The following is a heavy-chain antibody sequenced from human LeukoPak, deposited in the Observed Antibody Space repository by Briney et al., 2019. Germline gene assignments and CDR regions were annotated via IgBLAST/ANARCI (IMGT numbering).Heavy chain of an antibody. V-gene: IGHV3-48*03. D-gene: IGHD3-22*01. J-gene: IGHJ4*02. CDR1: GFTFSSYE. CDR3: ARGGSGYYQVDY. Sequence: GGSLRLSCAASGFTFSSYEMNWVRQAPGKGLEWVSYITGGSTTIYYADSVKGRFTISRDNAKNSPYLQMNSLRAEDTAVYYCARGGSGYYQVDYWGQGTLVTVSS. CDR2: ITGGSTTI.